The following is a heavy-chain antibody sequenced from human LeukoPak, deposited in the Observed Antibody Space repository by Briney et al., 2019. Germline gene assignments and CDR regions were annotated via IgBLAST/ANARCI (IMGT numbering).Heavy chain of an antibody. J-gene: IGHJ3*02. D-gene: IGHD6-13*01. CDR1: GYTFTSYA. Sequence: SVKVSCKASGYTFTSYAMNWVRQAPGQGLEWMGGITPIFGTANYAQKFQGRVTITADKSTSTAYMELSSLRSEDTAVYYCARGSAAAGREGAFDIWGQGTMVTVSS. V-gene: IGHV1-69*06. CDR3: ARGSAAAGREGAFDI. CDR2: ITPIFGTA.